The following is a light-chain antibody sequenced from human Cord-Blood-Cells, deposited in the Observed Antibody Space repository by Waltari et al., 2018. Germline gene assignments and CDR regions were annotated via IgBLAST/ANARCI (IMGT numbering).Light chain of an antibody. V-gene: IGKV1-39*01. CDR2: AAS. Sequence: DIEITQSPSSLSASRAGTVTLTCRASQSISSYLNWYQQKPGKAPKLLIYAASSLQSGVPSRFSGSGSGTDFTLTISSLQPEDFATYYCQQSYSTPPTFGQGTKVEIK. J-gene: IGKJ1*01. CDR3: QQSYSTPPT. CDR1: QSISSY.